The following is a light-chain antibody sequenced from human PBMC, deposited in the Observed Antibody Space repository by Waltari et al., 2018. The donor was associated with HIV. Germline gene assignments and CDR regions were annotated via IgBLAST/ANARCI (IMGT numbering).Light chain of an antibody. CDR1: QSISSY. V-gene: IGKV1-39*01. Sequence: DIQMTQSPSSLSASVGDRVTITCRASQSISSYLNWYQQKPGKAPKLLIYAASSLQSGVPSRFSGSGSGTDFTLTISSLQPEDFAVYYCQQYHTSPLTFGGGTKVEIK. CDR2: AAS. CDR3: QQYHTSPLT. J-gene: IGKJ4*01.